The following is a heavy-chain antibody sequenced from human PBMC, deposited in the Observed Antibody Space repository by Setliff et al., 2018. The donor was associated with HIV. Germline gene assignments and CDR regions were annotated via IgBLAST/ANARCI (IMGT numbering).Heavy chain of an antibody. CDR2: IYYSGST. CDR1: GGSMNIHY. CDR3: AREEDYNFWSGYDWFDP. Sequence: PSETLSLTCTVSGGSMNIHYWSWIRQPPRKGLEWIGSIYYSGSTNYNPSLKSRVTISVDTSKNQFSLKLSSVTAADTAVYYCAREEDYNFWSGYDWFDPWGQGTLVTVSS. V-gene: IGHV4-59*11. D-gene: IGHD3-3*01. J-gene: IGHJ5*02.